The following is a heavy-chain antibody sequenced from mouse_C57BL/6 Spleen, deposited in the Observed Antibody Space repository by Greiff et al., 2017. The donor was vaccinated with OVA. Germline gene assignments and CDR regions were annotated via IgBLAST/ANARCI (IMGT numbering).Heavy chain of an antibody. D-gene: IGHD4-1*01. J-gene: IGHJ3*01. CDR1: GFSFNTYA. Sequence: EVMLVESGGGLVQPKGSLKLSCAASGFSFNTYAMNWVRQAPGKGLEWVARIRSKSNNYATYYADSVKDRFTISRDDSESMLYLQMNNLKTEDTAMYYCVRHENWAWFAYWGQGTLVTVSA. CDR3: VRHENWAWFAY. CDR2: IRSKSNNYAT. V-gene: IGHV10-1*01.